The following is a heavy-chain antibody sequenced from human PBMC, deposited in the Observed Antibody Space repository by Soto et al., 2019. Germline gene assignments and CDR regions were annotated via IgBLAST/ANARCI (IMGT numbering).Heavy chain of an antibody. J-gene: IGHJ6*02. CDR3: ARARIQLYPGHYYYYGMDV. CDR2: ISSSSSYI. Sequence: ESGGGLVKPGGSLRLSCAASGFTFSSYSMNWVRQAPGKGLEWVSSISSSSSYIYYADSVKGRFTISRDNAKNSLYLQMNSLRAEDTAVYYCARARIQLYPGHYYYYGMDVWGQGTTVTVSS. CDR1: GFTFSSYS. V-gene: IGHV3-21*01. D-gene: IGHD5-18*01.